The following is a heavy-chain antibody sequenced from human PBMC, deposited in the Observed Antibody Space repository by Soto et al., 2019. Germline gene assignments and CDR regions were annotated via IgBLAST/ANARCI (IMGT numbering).Heavy chain of an antibody. CDR3: ASLRGYSGYAWPH. J-gene: IGHJ4*02. CDR1: GGSISSSSYY. Sequence: SETLSLTCTVSGGSISSSSYYWGWIRRPPGKGLEWIGSIYYSGSTYYNPSLKSRVTISVDTSKNQFSLKLSSVTAADTAAYYCASLRGYSGYAWPHWGQGTLVTVSS. D-gene: IGHD5-12*01. V-gene: IGHV4-39*01. CDR2: IYYSGST.